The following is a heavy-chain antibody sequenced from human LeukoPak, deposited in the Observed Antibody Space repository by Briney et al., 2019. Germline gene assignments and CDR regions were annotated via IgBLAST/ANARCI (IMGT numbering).Heavy chain of an antibody. Sequence: PGGSLRLSCAASGFTFTNYAISWVRQAPGKGLEWVSTIRGSGGATYYANSVKGRFTISRDNSKNTLFLQMGSLGADDTAIYYCAKDSADGYNPFDYWGQGTLVTVS. D-gene: IGHD5-24*01. J-gene: IGHJ4*02. CDR2: IRGSGGAT. V-gene: IGHV3-23*01. CDR1: GFTFTNYA. CDR3: AKDSADGYNPFDY.